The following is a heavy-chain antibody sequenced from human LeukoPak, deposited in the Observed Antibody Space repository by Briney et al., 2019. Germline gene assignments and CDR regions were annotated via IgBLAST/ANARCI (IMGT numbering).Heavy chain of an antibody. D-gene: IGHD2/OR15-2a*01. CDR1: GYTFTSYG. J-gene: IGHJ4*02. CDR2: ISACNGNT. Sequence: ASVKVSCKASGYTFTSYGISWVRQAPGQGLEWMGWISACNGNTNYAQKLQGRVTMTTDTSTSTAYMELRSLRSDDTAVYYCARVFRLSHLPHDDYWGQGTLVTVSS. CDR3: ARVFRLSHLPHDDY. V-gene: IGHV1-18*01.